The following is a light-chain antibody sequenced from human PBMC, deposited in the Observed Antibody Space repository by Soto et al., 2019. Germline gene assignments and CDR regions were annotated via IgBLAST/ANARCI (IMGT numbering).Light chain of an antibody. CDR2: EVS. CDR3: CSYAGSDTYVV. CDR1: RSAVGGYEF. Sequence: ALTQPDSVSGSPGQSITISCTGTRSAVGGYEFVSWYQQHPGKAPKLIIYEVSNRPSGVSNRFSGSKSDNTASLTVSGLQAEDEADYYCCSYAGSDTYVVFGGGTKLTVL. J-gene: IGLJ2*01. V-gene: IGLV2-14*01.